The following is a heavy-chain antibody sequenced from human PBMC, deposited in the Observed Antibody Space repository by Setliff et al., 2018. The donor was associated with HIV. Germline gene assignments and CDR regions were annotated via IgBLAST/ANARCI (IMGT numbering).Heavy chain of an antibody. V-gene: IGHV4-34*01. CDR1: GGSFSGYY. CDR2: VTHSGRT. J-gene: IGHJ4*02. CDR3: ARGVRDNSGWSSYYFDY. Sequence: PSETLSLTCDVYGGSFSGYYWSWIRQHPGKGLEWIGEVTHSGRTNYNPSLESRVTTSVDTSKKKFSLRLTSVTSADTAVYYCARGVRDNSGWSSYYFDYLGQGTLVTVSS. D-gene: IGHD6-19*01.